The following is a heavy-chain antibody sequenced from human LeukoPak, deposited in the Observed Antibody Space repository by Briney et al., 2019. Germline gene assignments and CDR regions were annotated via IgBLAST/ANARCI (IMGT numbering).Heavy chain of an antibody. CDR2: INTYNGNT. Sequence: GASVKASCKASGYNFDKFGIAWVRQAPGQGLEWMGWINTYNGNTKYAHQIQGRVTMTRDTSTSTVYMELRSLRSDDTAVYFCARDTPQHLKRFDYWGQGTQVTVSS. CDR3: ARDTPQHLKRFDY. J-gene: IGHJ4*02. D-gene: IGHD6-13*01. CDR1: GYNFDKFG. V-gene: IGHV1-18*01.